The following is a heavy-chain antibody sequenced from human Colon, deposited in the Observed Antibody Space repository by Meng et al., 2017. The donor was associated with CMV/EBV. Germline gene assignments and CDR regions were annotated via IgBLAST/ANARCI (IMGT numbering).Heavy chain of an antibody. V-gene: IGHV3-21*04. CDR2: ISSSSGYI. CDR3: VRESAHSSGWSLYNWFDP. CDR1: GFTFSAYT. Sequence: GESLKISCEASGFTFSAYTMNWVGQPPGKGLEWVSSISSSSGYIYYADSVRGRFTISRDNAKNSLYLHMNSLRVDDTAVYYGVRESAHSSGWSLYNWFDPWGQGTQVTVSS. D-gene: IGHD6-19*01. J-gene: IGHJ5*02.